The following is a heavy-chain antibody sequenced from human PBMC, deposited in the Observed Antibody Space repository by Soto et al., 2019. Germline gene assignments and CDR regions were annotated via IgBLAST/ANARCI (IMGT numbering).Heavy chain of an antibody. CDR1: GYTFTEYY. Sequence: ASVKASCKASGYTFTEYYLYWVRQAPGQGPEWLGGINPGTGDTNQAQKFQGRVTMTRDMSLTTAYMELHRLTSDDTAVYYCARDPIGGGPTYYFDYWGQGSLVTVFS. D-gene: IGHD3-10*01. CDR3: ARDPIGGGPTYYFDY. J-gene: IGHJ4*02. V-gene: IGHV1-2*02. CDR2: INPGTGDT.